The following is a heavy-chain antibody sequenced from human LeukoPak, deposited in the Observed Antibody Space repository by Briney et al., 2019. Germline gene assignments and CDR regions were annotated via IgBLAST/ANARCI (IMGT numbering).Heavy chain of an antibody. D-gene: IGHD3-22*01. CDR1: GFTLTSYY. CDR2: INPSGGST. V-gene: IGHV1-46*04. J-gene: IGHJ4*02. Sequence: GSVKVSWQASGFTLTSYYMHWVRQAPGQGLEWMGIINPSGGSTSYAQKVQGRVTMTRDTSTSTVYMELSSLRSEDTAVYYCGRDGVPYYDSSGYHFDYWGEGTRVSVSS. CDR3: GRDGVPYYDSSGYHFDY.